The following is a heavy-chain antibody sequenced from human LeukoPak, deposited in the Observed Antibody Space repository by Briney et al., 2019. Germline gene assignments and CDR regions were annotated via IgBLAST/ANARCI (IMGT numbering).Heavy chain of an antibody. D-gene: IGHD3-16*01. J-gene: IGHJ3*02. CDR3: ARDLAMITFGGAPRDAFDI. CDR2: INPSGGST. CDR1: GYTFTSYY. V-gene: IGHV1-46*01. Sequence: ASVKVSRKASGYTFTSYYMHWVRQAPGQGLEWMGIINPSGGSTSYAQKFQGRVTMTRDMSTSTVYMELSSLGSEDTAVYYCARDLAMITFGGAPRDAFDIWGQGTMVTVSS.